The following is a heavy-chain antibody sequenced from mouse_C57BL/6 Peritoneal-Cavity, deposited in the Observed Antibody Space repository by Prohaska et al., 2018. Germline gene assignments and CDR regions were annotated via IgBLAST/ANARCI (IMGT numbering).Heavy chain of an antibody. CDR1: GIDFSRYW. D-gene: IGHD2-3*01. Sequence: EVKLLQSGGGLVQPGGSLKLSCAASGIDFSRYWMSWVRLAPGKGLEWIGEIKPDSSTINYATSLKDKFIISRDNAKNTLYLQMSKVRSEDTALYYCASPDGYYWYFDVWGTGTTVTVSS. CDR3: ASPDGYYWYFDV. CDR2: IKPDSSTI. J-gene: IGHJ1*03. V-gene: IGHV4-1*01.